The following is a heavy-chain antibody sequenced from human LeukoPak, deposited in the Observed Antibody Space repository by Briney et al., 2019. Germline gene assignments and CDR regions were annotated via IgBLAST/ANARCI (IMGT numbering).Heavy chain of an antibody. CDR3: SSRRRHTRSFDY. J-gene: IGHJ4*02. CDR1: GFTFDDYG. V-gene: IGHV3-20*04. D-gene: IGHD2-21*01. Sequence: GGSLRLSCAASGFTFDDYGMSWVRQAPGKGLDWVSGINWNGGSTGYADSVKGRFTVSRDNAKNSLYLQMNSLRAEDTALYFFSSRRRHTRSFDYWGQGTLVTVSS. CDR2: INWNGGST.